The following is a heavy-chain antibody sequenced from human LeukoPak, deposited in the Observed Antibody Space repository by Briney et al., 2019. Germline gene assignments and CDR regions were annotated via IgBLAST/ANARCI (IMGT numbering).Heavy chain of an antibody. D-gene: IGHD6-13*01. Sequence: ASVKVSCKASGYTFNNHYMHWVRQAPGQGLEWMGIINPSGGSTSYAQKFQGRVTMTRDTSTSTVYMELSSLRSEDTAVYYCAREDLRIAAPDYWGQGTLVTVSS. CDR3: AREDLRIAAPDY. CDR1: GYTFNNHY. J-gene: IGHJ4*02. V-gene: IGHV1-46*02. CDR2: INPSGGST.